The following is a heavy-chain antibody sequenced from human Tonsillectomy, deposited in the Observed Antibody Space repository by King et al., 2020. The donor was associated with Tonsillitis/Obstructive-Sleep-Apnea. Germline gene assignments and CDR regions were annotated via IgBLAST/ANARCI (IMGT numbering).Heavy chain of an antibody. CDR3: ARDGGAIVAFDI. CDR1: GFTFSRYG. J-gene: IGHJ3*02. CDR2: IWYDGSNK. Sequence: VQLVESGGGVVQPGRSLRLSCAASGFTFSRYGMHWVRQAPGKGLEWVAVIWYDGSNKYYADSVKGRFTISRDNSKTTLYLQMNSLRAEDTAVYYCARDGGAIVAFDIWGQGTMVTVSS. V-gene: IGHV3-33*01. D-gene: IGHD2-2*02.